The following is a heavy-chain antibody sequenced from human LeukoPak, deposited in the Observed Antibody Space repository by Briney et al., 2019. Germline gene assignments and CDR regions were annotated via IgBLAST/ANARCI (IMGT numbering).Heavy chain of an antibody. D-gene: IGHD3-22*01. CDR2: IYSSGST. CDR1: GGSISNYY. Sequence: PSETLSLTCTVSGGSISNYYWSWIRQPAGKGLEWFGRIYSSGSTDYNPSLKSRGTMSVDTSKNQFSLKLSSVTAADTAVYYCARDRYDSVYNWFDPWGQGTLVTVSS. V-gene: IGHV4-4*07. J-gene: IGHJ5*02. CDR3: ARDRYDSVYNWFDP.